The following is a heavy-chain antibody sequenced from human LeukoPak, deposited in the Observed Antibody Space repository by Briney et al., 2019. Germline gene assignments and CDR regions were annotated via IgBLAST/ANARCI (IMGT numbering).Heavy chain of an antibody. J-gene: IGHJ4*02. CDR2: MYISTST. CDR1: GGSISSHY. V-gene: IGHV4-4*07. D-gene: IGHD1-26*01. Sequence: PSETLSLTCTVSGGSISSHYWSWIRQPAGKGLEWIGRMYISTSTHYNPSLKSRVTMSLDTSKNQFSLKMTSVTAADTAVYYCARDGPWDTYSYYFDSWGQGILVTVSP. CDR3: ARDGPWDTYSYYFDS.